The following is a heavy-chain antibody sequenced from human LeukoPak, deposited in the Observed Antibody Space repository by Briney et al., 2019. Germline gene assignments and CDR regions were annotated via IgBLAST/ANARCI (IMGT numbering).Heavy chain of an antibody. V-gene: IGHV4-34*01. CDR3: ARELGYCTGGNCYGEVFHY. Sequence: SETLSLTCAVNGGSFSGYYWSWIRQPPGKGLEWIGEINHSGSTTYNPSLKSRATISVDTSKNQLSLKLSSVTAADTAVYYCARELGYCTGGNCYGEVFHYWGQGTLVTVSS. J-gene: IGHJ4*02. D-gene: IGHD2-15*01. CDR1: GGSFSGYY. CDR2: INHSGST.